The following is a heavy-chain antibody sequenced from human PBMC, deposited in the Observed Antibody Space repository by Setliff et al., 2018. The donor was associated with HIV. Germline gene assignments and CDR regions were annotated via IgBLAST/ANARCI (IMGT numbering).Heavy chain of an antibody. J-gene: IGHJ6*03. V-gene: IGHV4-61*09. CDR3: ARPYSSSSYYYYHMDV. CDR2: IYTSGST. D-gene: IGHD6-6*01. CDR1: GDSVSNGRYY. Sequence: SENLSLTCTVSGDSVSNGRYYWSWIRQPAGKGLEWIGHIYTSGSTDYNPSLKSRVTISVDTSKNQFSLKMSPVTAADTAVYYCARPYSSSSYYYYHMDVWGEGTAVTVSS.